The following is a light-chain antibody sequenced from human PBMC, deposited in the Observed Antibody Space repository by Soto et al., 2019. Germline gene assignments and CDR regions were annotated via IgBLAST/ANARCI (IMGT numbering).Light chain of an antibody. Sequence: QSALTQPASVSGSPGQSIAISCTGNSSGIGTFNLVSWYQQHPGRAPKLIIYEVNKWPSGISSRFSASKSGNTASLTISGLQADDEADYYCYSFAGFNTQFGGGTKLTVL. CDR3: YSFAGFNTQ. CDR2: EVN. CDR1: SSGIGTFNL. J-gene: IGLJ2*01. V-gene: IGLV2-23*02.